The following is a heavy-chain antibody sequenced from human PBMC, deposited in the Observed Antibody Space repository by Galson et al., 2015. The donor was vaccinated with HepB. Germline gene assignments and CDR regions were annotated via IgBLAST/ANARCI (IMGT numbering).Heavy chain of an antibody. Sequence: SVKVSCTASGYTFTSYYMHWVRQAPGQGLEWMGIINPSGGSTSYAQKFQGRVTMTRDTSTSTVYMELSSLRSEDTAVYYCARDQSGSYSHFKKYFQHWGQGTLVTVSS. CDR1: GYTFTSYY. V-gene: IGHV1-46*01. CDR2: INPSGGST. CDR3: ARDQSGSYSHFKKYFQH. J-gene: IGHJ1*01. D-gene: IGHD1-26*01.